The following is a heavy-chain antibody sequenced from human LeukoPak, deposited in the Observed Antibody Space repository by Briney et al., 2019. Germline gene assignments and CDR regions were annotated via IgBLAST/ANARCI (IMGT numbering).Heavy chain of an antibody. CDR1: GGSISSGGYY. CDR2: IYYSGST. J-gene: IGHJ4*02. CDR3: ARDGYSKGIDY. V-gene: IGHV4-31*03. D-gene: IGHD4-11*01. Sequence: SETLSLTCTVSGGSISSGGYYWSWIRQHPGKGLEWIGCIYYSGSTYYNPSLKSRVTISVDTSKNQFSLKLSSVTAADTAVYYCARDGYSKGIDYWGQGTLVTVPS.